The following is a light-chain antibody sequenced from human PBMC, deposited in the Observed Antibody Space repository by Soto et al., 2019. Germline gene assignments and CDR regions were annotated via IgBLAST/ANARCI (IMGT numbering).Light chain of an antibody. CDR2: EGS. CDR3: LQSIYLPLT. J-gene: IGKJ4*01. CDR1: LSLLYSDGKTY. Sequence: DVVMTQTPVSLSVTPGQAASISCKSTLSLLYSDGKTYLYWYLQKPGKAPQLLIYEGSRRCSGVPERFSGTGSGTDFTLTISRVEADDVGIYYCLQSIYLPLTFGGGTTVEIK. V-gene: IGKV2-29*03.